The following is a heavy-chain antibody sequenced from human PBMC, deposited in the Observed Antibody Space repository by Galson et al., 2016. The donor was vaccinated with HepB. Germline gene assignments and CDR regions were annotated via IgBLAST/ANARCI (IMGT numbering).Heavy chain of an antibody. CDR1: GGTFSNYA. CDR2: IIPVFGTS. D-gene: IGHD1-26*01. Sequence: SVKVSCKASGGTFSNYAIHWVRQAPGQGLEWMGVIIPVFGTSNFEQRFQGRVTITADEISDTAYMELTSLRSEDTGVYYCVVRIVGGTDSASDYWGQGTQVTVSS. J-gene: IGHJ4*02. CDR3: VVRIVGGTDSASDY. V-gene: IGHV1-69*13.